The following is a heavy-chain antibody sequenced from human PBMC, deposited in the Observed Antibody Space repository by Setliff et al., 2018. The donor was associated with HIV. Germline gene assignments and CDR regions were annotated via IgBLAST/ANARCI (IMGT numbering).Heavy chain of an antibody. CDR1: GGTFRGFG. CDR3: ATNPEMATINYYYYYMDV. J-gene: IGHJ6*03. Sequence: RASVKVSCKASGGTFRGFGISWVVQAPGQGLEWMGQIIPIFGTPRYAQKFQGRVTITADESTSTVYMELSSLRSEDTAVYYCATNPEMATINYYYYYMDVWGKGTTVTVS. D-gene: IGHD5-12*01. CDR2: IIPIFGTP. V-gene: IGHV1-69*13.